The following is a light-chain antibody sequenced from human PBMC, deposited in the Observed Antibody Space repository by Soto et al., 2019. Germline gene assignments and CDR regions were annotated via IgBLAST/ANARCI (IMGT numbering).Light chain of an antibody. CDR2: GNT. V-gene: IGLV1-40*01. CDR1: SSNIGAGYD. Sequence: QPVLTQPPSVSGAPGQRVTISCTGSSSNIGAGYDVHWYQQLPGRAPKLLIYGNTNRPSGVPDRFSGSKSGTSASLAITGLQAEDEADYYCLSFDSSLSVVFGGGTTVTVL. J-gene: IGLJ2*01. CDR3: LSFDSSLSVV.